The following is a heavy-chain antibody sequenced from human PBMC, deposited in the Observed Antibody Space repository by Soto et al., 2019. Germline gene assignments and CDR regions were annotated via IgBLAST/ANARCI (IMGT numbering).Heavy chain of an antibody. V-gene: IGHV2-5*02. CDR3: AHYVSSSPAGWFDP. CDR1: GLSLSTSGEA. D-gene: IGHD3-10*02. J-gene: IGHJ5*02. CDR2: IYWDDDK. Sequence: QITLKESGPTLVKPTQTLTLTCTFSGLSLSTSGEAVGWIRQPPGKALEWLALIYWDDDKRYNPTLKTRFTITNDTSKNQLVLTLTNMDPVDTATYYCAHYVSSSPAGWFDPWGQGLLVTVSS.